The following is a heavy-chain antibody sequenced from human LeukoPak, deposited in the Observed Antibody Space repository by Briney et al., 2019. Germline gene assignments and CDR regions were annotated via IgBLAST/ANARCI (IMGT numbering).Heavy chain of an antibody. J-gene: IGHJ4*02. V-gene: IGHV3-11*04. D-gene: IGHD4-17*01. CDR3: ASSRRYDY. CDR2: ISTTSSAI. Sequence: GGSLRLSCAASGFTFSDYYMSWIRQAPGKGLEWVASISTTSSAIYYADSVKGRFTISRDNAKNSLYLQMNSLRDEDTAVYYCASSRRYDYWGQGTLVTVSS. CDR1: GFTFSDYY.